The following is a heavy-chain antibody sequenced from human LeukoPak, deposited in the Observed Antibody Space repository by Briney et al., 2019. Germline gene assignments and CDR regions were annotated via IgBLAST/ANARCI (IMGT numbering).Heavy chain of an antibody. CDR3: ARVPPYCSGGSCSFLGYYYYGMDV. V-gene: IGHV1-8*01. D-gene: IGHD2-15*01. J-gene: IGHJ6*02. CDR2: MNPNSGNT. Sequence: ASVKVSCKASGYTFTSYDINWVRQATGQGLEWMGWMNPNSGNTGYAQKFQGRVTMTRDTSTSTAYMELSSLRSEDTAVYYCARVPPYCSGGSCSFLGYYYYGMDVWGQGTTVTVSS. CDR1: GYTFTSYD.